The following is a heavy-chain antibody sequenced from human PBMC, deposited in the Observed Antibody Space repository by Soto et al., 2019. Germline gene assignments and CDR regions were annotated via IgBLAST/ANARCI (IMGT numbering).Heavy chain of an antibody. CDR3: VRGASAWNGIDY. V-gene: IGHV3-74*01. Sequence: EVQLVQSGGELVQPGGSLRLSCAASGFTFSNYWMHWVRQAPGKGLVWVSRIDPAGNTNYAESVKGRFTTSRDNAENTLFLQMNSLRAEDTALYYCVRGASAWNGIDYWGLGTLVTVSS. D-gene: IGHD1-1*01. CDR2: IDPAGNT. J-gene: IGHJ4*02. CDR1: GFTFSNYW.